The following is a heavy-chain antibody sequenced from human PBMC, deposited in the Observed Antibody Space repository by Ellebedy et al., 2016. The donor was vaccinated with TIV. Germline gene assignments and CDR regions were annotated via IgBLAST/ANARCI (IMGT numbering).Heavy chain of an antibody. CDR3: APTANYPYSFDY. J-gene: IGHJ4*02. D-gene: IGHD1-7*01. CDR2: IFSNDQE. Sequence: SGPTLVKPTETLTLTCTVSGFSLSDFRMGVSWIRQPPGKTLEWLAHIFSNDQESYSRSLKNRLSISMDTSKDQVVLTMTDMDPADTATYFCAPTANYPYSFDYWGQGMLVTVSS. CDR1: GFSLSDFRMG. V-gene: IGHV2-26*01.